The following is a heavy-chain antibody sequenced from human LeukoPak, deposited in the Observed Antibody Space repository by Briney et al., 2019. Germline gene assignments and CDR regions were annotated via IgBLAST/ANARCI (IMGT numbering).Heavy chain of an antibody. CDR2: VSQDEVTK. D-gene: IGHD1-14*01. CDR1: GFTFSDYF. Sequence: GGSLRLSCAASGFTFSDYFMHRVRQVPGKGLEWVASVSQDEVTKLYVDSVKGRFTISRDNFKNTLYLRMNSLRGEDTAVYYCAKDVPASWAPDYWGQGTLVAVSS. CDR3: AKDVPASWAPDY. V-gene: IGHV3-30*18. J-gene: IGHJ4*02.